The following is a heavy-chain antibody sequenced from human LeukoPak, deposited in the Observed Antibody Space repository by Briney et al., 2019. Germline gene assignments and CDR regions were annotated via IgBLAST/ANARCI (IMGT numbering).Heavy chain of an antibody. J-gene: IGHJ4*02. CDR1: GFTFSSYA. Sequence: GRSLRLSCAASGFTFSSYAMHWVRQAPGKGLEWVAVISYDGSNKYYADSVKGRFTISRDNSKNTLYLQMNSLRAEDTAVYYCAARPWDGYWGQGTLVTVSS. V-gene: IGHV3-30-3*01. CDR2: ISYDGSNK. D-gene: IGHD1-26*01. CDR3: AARPWDGY.